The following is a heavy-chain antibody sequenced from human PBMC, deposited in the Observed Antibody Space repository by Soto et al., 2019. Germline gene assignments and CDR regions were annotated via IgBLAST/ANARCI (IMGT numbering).Heavy chain of an antibody. CDR1: VFTSSG. Sequence: QDQLVQSGAEVKKPGASVKVSCKASVFTSSGISWVRQAPGQRLEWMGWISTHNGNTIYAQKFQGRVIMTMDTSTTTVYMELRSLRPDYTAVYLCAREGILGLFDAYDLWGQGTMVTVSS. J-gene: IGHJ3*01. CDR2: ISTHNGNT. V-gene: IGHV1-18*04. CDR3: AREGILGLFDAYDL. D-gene: IGHD3-3*01.